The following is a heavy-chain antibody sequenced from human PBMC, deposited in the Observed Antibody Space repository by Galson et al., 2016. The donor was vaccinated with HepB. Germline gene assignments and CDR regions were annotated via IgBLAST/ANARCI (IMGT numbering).Heavy chain of an antibody. CDR1: GFTFSSYA. V-gene: IGHV3-30*14. CDR2: ISHDESVK. D-gene: IGHD3-10*01. J-gene: IGHJ6*02. Sequence: SLRLSCAASGFTFSSYAMDWVRQAPGRGLEWVAYISHDESVKHYADSVRGRCTISRDHSKNTLYLQMTSLSPEDSAVYFCARNDDQGVGGNHGMDVWGQGTTVTVSS. CDR3: ARNDDQGVGGNHGMDV.